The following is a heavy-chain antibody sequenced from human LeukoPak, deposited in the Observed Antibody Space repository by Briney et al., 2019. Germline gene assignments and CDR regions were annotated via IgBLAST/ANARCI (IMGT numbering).Heavy chain of an antibody. V-gene: IGHV1-18*03. Sequence: RASVKVSCKASGYSFVLYGISWVRQAPGEGPEWMGWISGSTGDTNYAQKFQGRVTMTADTSSSTAYMELRGLRLDDMAVYYCARDENYGIFFNVDYWGQGTLVTVSS. CDR3: ARDENYGIFFNVDY. CDR1: GYSFVLYG. J-gene: IGHJ4*02. CDR2: ISGSTGDT. D-gene: IGHD4-17*01.